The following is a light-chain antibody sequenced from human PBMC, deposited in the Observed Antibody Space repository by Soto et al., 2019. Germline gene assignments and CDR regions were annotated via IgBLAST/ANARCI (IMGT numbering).Light chain of an antibody. CDR1: SSNIGNNF. Sequence: QSVLTQPPSVSAAPGQKVTISCSGSSSNIGNNFVSWYQQGPGTAPKLLIYDNNKRPSGIPARFSGSKSGTSATLGITGLQTGDEADYYCGTWDTRLSTPYVFGTGTKVTVL. V-gene: IGLV1-51*01. CDR3: GTWDTRLSTPYV. CDR2: DNN. J-gene: IGLJ1*01.